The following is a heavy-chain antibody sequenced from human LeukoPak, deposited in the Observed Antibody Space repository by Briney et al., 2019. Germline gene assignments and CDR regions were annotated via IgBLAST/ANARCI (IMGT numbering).Heavy chain of an antibody. Sequence: GGSLRLSCAVSGFTFSTYAIHWVRQAPGKGLEWVALISYDGSNKYYADSVKGRFTISRDNSKNTLYLQMNSLRADDTAVYYCARDYSLAFDYWGQGTLVTVSS. CDR3: ARDYSLAFDY. CDR2: ISYDGSNK. D-gene: IGHD2-15*01. CDR1: GFTFSTYA. J-gene: IGHJ4*02. V-gene: IGHV3-30-3*01.